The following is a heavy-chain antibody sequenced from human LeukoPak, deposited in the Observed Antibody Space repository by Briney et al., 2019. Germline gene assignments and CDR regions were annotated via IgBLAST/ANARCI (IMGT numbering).Heavy chain of an antibody. Sequence: PGGSLRLSCAASGFTFSSYWMSWVRQAPGKGLEWVANIKQDGSEKYYVDSVKGRFTISRDNAKNSLYLQMNSLRAEDTAVYYCATFQQLVRWGAFDIWGQGTMVTVSS. J-gene: IGHJ3*02. CDR3: ATFQQLVRWGAFDI. CDR2: IKQDGSEK. D-gene: IGHD6-13*01. CDR1: GFTFSSYW. V-gene: IGHV3-7*01.